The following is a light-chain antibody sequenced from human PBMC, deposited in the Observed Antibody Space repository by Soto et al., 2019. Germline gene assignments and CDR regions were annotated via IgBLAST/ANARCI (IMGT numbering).Light chain of an antibody. V-gene: IGLV2-23*01. CDR1: SSDVGSYNL. CDR2: EGN. CDR3: CSYASRDTYV. Sequence: QSALTQPASVSGSPGQSITISCTGTSSDVGSYNLVSWYQQHPGKAPKLMIYEGNKRPSGVSNRFSGSKSGNTASLTISGLQAEDEADYYCCSYASRDTYVFGTGTQLTVL. J-gene: IGLJ1*01.